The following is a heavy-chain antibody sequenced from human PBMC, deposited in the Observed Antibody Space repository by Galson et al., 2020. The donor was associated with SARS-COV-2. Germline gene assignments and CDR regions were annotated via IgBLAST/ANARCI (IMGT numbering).Heavy chain of an antibody. Sequence: ASVKVSCKAFGYTFNSYGVNWVRRDPGHGLEWMGWISVSSGNTNYAQKFQGRVTMTADPSTSTAYMELRSLRSDDTAVYYCARDRVVAAGTPGEYWGQGTQVTVYS. CDR1: GYTFNSYG. J-gene: IGHJ4*02. D-gene: IGHD2-2*01. CDR3: ARDRVVAAGTPGEY. V-gene: IGHV1-18*01. CDR2: ISVSSGNT.